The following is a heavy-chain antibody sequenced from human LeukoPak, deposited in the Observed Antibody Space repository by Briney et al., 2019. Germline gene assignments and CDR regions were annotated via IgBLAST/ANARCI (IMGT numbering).Heavy chain of an antibody. CDR3: ARGSSSWYSDWFDP. CDR2: IKQDGSEK. V-gene: IGHV3-7*01. J-gene: IGHJ5*02. Sequence: GGSLRLSCVVSGFTFSSYWMSWVRQAPGKGLEWVANIKQDGSEKYYVDSVKGRFTISRDNAKNSLYLQMNSLRAEDTAVYYCARGSSSWYSDWFDPWGQGTLVTVSS. CDR1: GFTFSSYW. D-gene: IGHD6-13*01.